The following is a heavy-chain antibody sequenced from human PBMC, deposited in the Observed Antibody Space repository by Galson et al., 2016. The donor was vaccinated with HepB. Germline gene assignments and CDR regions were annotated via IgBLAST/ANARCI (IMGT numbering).Heavy chain of an antibody. D-gene: IGHD4-17*01. J-gene: IGHJ5*02. V-gene: IGHV3-30-3*01. CDR1: GFTFNNYP. CDR3: ARDGNADSP. CDR2: ISNDGTNK. Sequence: SLRLSCAASGFTFNNYPMHWVRQAPGKGLEWVAVISNDGTNKYYAGSVKGRFTISRDISKNTLYLHMNSLRAEDTAVYYCARDGNADSPWGQGTLVTVSS.